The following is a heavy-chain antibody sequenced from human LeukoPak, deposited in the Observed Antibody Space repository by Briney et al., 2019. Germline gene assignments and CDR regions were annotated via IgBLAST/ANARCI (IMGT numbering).Heavy chain of an antibody. CDR2: ISGSGGST. J-gene: IGHJ4*02. CDR3: AKDRVRIAAAGPDY. CDR1: GFTFSSYE. D-gene: IGHD6-13*01. V-gene: IGHV3-23*01. Sequence: GGSLRLSCAASGFTFSSYEMNWVRQAPGKGLEWVSAISGSGGSTYYADSVKGRFTISRDNSKNTLYLQMNSLRAEDTAVYYCAKDRVRIAAAGPDYWGQGTLVTVSS.